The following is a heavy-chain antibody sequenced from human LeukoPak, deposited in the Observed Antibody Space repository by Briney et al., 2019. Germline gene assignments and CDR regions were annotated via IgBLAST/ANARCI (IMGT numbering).Heavy chain of an antibody. J-gene: IGHJ4*02. V-gene: IGHV1-2*02. CDR1: GYTFTGHF. CDR2: IEPKSGGT. D-gene: IGHD2-2*02. CDR3: AREMGVVPTAIPTVDS. Sequence: ATAKVSCTASGYTFTGHFMHWVRQAPRQGLEWMGWIEPKSGGTHYGHKFQGRVTMTRDTSMSTAYMELSRLKADDTAVYYCAREMGVVPTAIPTVDSWGQGTLVTVSS.